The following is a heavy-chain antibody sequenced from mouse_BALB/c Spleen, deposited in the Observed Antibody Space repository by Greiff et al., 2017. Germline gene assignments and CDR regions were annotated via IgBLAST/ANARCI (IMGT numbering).Heavy chain of an antibody. CDR1: GFTFSSFG. CDR2: ISSGSSTI. V-gene: IGHV5-17*02. D-gene: IGHD1-1*01. Sequence: EVQRVESGGGLVQPGGSRKLSCAASGFTFSSFGMHWVRQAPEKGLEWVAYISSGSSTIYYADTVKGRFTISRDNPKNTLFLQMTSLRSEDTAMYYCARSYYGSDWYFDVWGAGTTVTVSS. J-gene: IGHJ1*01. CDR3: ARSYYGSDWYFDV.